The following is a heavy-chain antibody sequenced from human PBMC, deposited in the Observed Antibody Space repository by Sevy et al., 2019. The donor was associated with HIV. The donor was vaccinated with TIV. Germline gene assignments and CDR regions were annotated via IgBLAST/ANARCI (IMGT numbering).Heavy chain of an antibody. Sequence: GGSLRLSCASSGFSFSSYWMTWFRQAPGKELEWVANVNLDGSGKYYVDSVKGRFTISRDNARNSLSLQMSSLRAEDTAVYYCARSVDYWGQGTLVTVSS. CDR2: VNLDGSGK. CDR3: ARSVDY. V-gene: IGHV3-7*01. J-gene: IGHJ4*02. CDR1: GFSFSSYW.